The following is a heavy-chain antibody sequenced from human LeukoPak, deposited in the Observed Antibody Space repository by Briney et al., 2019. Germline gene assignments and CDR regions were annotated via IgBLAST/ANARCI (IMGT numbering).Heavy chain of an antibody. J-gene: IGHJ4*02. D-gene: IGHD6-19*01. CDR3: ARRFAEQWLDYFGY. Sequence: ASVKVSCKASGYTFTKYFMHWLRQAPGQGLEWMGLINPSVGSTSYAQKFQGRVTMTRDTSTSTFYMDLSSLRSEDTAVYYCARRFAEQWLDYFGYWGQGTLVTVSS. CDR1: GYTFTKYF. CDR2: INPSVGST. V-gene: IGHV1-46*01.